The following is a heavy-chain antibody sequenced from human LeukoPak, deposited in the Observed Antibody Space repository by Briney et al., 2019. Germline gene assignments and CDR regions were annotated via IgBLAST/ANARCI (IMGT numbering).Heavy chain of an antibody. CDR1: GGSVSSGSYY. Sequence: PSETLSLTCTVSGGSVSSGSYYWSWIRQPPGKGLEWIGYIYYSGSTNYNPSLESRVTISVDTSKNQFSLKLSSVTAADTAVYYCARFMWGQSNCGGDCYFQWYFDLWGRGTLVTVSS. D-gene: IGHD2-21*02. CDR3: ARFMWGQSNCGGDCYFQWYFDL. CDR2: IYYSGST. J-gene: IGHJ2*01. V-gene: IGHV4-61*01.